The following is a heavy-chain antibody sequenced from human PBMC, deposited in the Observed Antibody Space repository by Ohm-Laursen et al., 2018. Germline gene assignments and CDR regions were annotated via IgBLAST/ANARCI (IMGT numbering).Heavy chain of an antibody. Sequence: GSSVKVSCKASGGTFSSYAISWVRQAPGQGLEWMGWMNPNSGNTGYAQKFQGRVTMTRNTSISTAYMELSSLRSEDTAVYYCARVTRGYSYGSDYWGQGTLVTVSS. D-gene: IGHD5-18*01. CDR2: MNPNSGNT. CDR1: GGTFSSYA. V-gene: IGHV1-8*02. CDR3: ARVTRGYSYGSDY. J-gene: IGHJ4*02.